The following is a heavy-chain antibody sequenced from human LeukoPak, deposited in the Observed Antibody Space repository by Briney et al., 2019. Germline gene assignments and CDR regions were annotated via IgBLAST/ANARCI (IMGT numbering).Heavy chain of an antibody. V-gene: IGHV3-30*18. CDR2: ISYDGSNK. CDR3: AKEALSGSGSYSFDY. J-gene: IGHJ4*02. Sequence: PGGSLRLSCAASGFTFSSYGMHWVRQAPGKGLEWVAVISYDGSNKYYADSVKGRFTISRDNSKNTLYPQMNSLRAEDTAVYYCAKEALSGSGSYSFDYWGQGTLVTVSS. D-gene: IGHD3-10*01. CDR1: GFTFSSYG.